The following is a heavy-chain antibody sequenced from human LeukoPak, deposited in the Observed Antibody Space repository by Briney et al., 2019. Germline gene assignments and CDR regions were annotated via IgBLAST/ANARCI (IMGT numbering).Heavy chain of an antibody. Sequence: ASVKVSCKASGYTFTGYYIHWVRQAPGQGLEWMGWINPNSDGTNYAQKFQGRVTMTRDTSISTAYMELSRLRSDDTAVYYCARTTGYISGWWVGYYGMDVWGQGTTVTVSS. V-gene: IGHV1-2*02. CDR2: INPNSDGT. CDR3: ARTTGYISGWWVGYYGMDV. CDR1: GYTFTGYY. D-gene: IGHD6-19*01. J-gene: IGHJ6*02.